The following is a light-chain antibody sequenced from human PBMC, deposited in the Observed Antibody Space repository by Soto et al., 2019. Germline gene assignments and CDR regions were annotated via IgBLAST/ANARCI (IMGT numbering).Light chain of an antibody. CDR3: HSYDSTLSASV. J-gene: IGLJ2*01. CDR2: GNS. V-gene: IGLV1-40*01. Sequence: QSVLTQPPSVSGAPGQRVTISCTGSSSNIGAHYDVHWYQQLPGTAPKLLIYGNSNRPSGVPDRFSGSKSGTSASLAITGLQAEDEADYYCHSYDSTLSASVFGGGTKVTVL. CDR1: SSNIGAHYD.